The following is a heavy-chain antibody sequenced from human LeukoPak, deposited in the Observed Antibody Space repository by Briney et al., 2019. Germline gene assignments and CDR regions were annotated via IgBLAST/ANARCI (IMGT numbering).Heavy chain of an antibody. Sequence: PSETLSLTCAVYGGSFSGYYWSWIRQPPGKGLEWIGEINHSGSTNYNPSLESRVTISVGTSKNQFSLKLSSVTAADTAVYYCARASIAVAGLDYWGQGTLVTVSS. CDR3: ARASIAVAGLDY. CDR1: GGSFSGYY. J-gene: IGHJ4*02. V-gene: IGHV4-34*01. CDR2: INHSGST. D-gene: IGHD6-19*01.